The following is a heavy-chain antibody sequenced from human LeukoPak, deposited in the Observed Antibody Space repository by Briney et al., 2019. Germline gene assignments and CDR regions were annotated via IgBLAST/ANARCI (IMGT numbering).Heavy chain of an antibody. CDR2: ISTSSSYI. V-gene: IGHV3-21*01. CDR1: GFTVSSSY. CDR3: ARNRGDPSYFDY. D-gene: IGHD4-17*01. J-gene: IGHJ4*02. Sequence: GGSLRLSCAASGFTVSSSYMNWVRQAPGKGLEWVSSISTSSSYIYYADSVKGRFTISRNNPKNSLYLQMNSLRAEDTAVYYCARNRGDPSYFDYWGQGTLVTVSS.